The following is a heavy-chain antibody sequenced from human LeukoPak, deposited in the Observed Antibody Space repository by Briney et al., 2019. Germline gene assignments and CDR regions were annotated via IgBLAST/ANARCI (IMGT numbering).Heavy chain of an antibody. D-gene: IGHD2-15*01. V-gene: IGHV3-48*01. Sequence: PGGSLRLSCAASGFTLSSYSMNWVRQAPGKGLDWVSYITGSSSTISYADSVKGRFTISRDNARNSLYLQMNSLRAEDTAVYYCATDRYWAFDYWGQGTLVTVSS. J-gene: IGHJ4*02. CDR1: GFTLSSYS. CDR2: ITGSSSTI. CDR3: ATDRYWAFDY.